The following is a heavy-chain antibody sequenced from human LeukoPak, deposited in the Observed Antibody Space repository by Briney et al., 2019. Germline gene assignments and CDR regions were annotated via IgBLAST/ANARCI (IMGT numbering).Heavy chain of an antibody. D-gene: IGHD3-22*01. J-gene: IGHJ4*02. CDR3: ARSLFAPDYYDSSGYYSFDY. CDR1: GYTFTSYD. V-gene: IGHV1-8*01. CDR2: MNPNSGNT. Sequence: ASVKVSCKASGYTFTSYDINWVRQATGQGLGWMGWMNPNSGNTGYAQKFQGRVTMTRNTSISTAYMELSSLRSEDTAVYYCARSLFAPDYYDSSGYYSFDYWGQGTLVTVSS.